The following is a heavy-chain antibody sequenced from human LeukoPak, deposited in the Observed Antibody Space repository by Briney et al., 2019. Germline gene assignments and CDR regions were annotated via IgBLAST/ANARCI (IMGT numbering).Heavy chain of an antibody. D-gene: IGHD2-15*01. CDR1: GYTFTTYY. J-gene: IGHJ4*02. Sequence: ASVEVSCKASGYTFTTYYIHWVRQAPGQGLEWMGIINPSGGSTTYAQKFQGRVTMTRDTSTSTVYMELSSLRSDDTALYFCAREAGIGTWIGYCSGDNCRTRFDYWGQGTPVTVSS. CDR3: AREAGIGTWIGYCSGDNCRTRFDY. CDR2: INPSGGST. V-gene: IGHV1-46*01.